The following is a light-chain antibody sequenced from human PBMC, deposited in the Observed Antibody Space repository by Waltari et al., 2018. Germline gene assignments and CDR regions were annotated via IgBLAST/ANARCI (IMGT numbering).Light chain of an antibody. V-gene: IGKV3D-15*01. J-gene: IGKJ5*01. Sequence: EIVMTKHPAPLPVSPGERGTLSCRASQSVSGNLAWYQQKPGQAPRLPIYGASTRATGIPARFSGSASGTEFTLTISSLQSEDSAVYYCQQYYDWRRVTFGQGTRLEIK. CDR3: QQYYDWRRVT. CDR1: QSVSGN. CDR2: GAS.